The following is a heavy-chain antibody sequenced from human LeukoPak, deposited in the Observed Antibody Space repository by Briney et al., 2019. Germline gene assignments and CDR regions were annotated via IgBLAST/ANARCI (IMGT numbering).Heavy chain of an antibody. J-gene: IGHJ4*02. V-gene: IGHV3-21*01. CDR2: ISSSSSYI. CDR3: ARPSVSQDYFDY. Sequence: GGSLRLSCAASGFTFSSYSMNWVRQAPGKGLEWVSSISSSSSYIYYADSVKGRFTISRDNAKNSLCLQMNSLRAEDTAVYYCARPSVSQDYFDYWGQGTLVTVSS. CDR1: GFTFSSYS.